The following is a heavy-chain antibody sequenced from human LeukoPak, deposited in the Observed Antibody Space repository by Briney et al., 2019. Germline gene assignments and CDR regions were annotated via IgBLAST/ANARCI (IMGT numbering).Heavy chain of an antibody. Sequence: KPSETLSLTCAVYGGSFSGYYWSWIRQPPGKGLEWIGEINHSESTNYNPSLESRVTMSVDMSENHISLKLTSVTAADTAVYYCAREGGPYRPLDYSGQGTLVTVSS. CDR3: AREGGPYRPLDY. CDR1: GGSFSGYY. J-gene: IGHJ4*02. CDR2: INHSEST. V-gene: IGHV4-34*01.